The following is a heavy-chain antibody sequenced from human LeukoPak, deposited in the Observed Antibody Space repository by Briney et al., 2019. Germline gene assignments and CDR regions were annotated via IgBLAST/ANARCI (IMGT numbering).Heavy chain of an antibody. D-gene: IGHD2-15*01. CDR1: GFTFSSYG. V-gene: IGHV3-30*18. J-gene: IGHJ4*02. Sequence: GGSLRLSCAASGFTFSSYGMHWVRQAPGKGLEWVAVISYDGSNKYYADSVKGRFTISRDNSKNTLYLQMNSLRAEDTAVYYCAKALRSSTTSGPSDYWGQGTLVTVSS. CDR3: AKALRSSTTSGPSDY. CDR2: ISYDGSNK.